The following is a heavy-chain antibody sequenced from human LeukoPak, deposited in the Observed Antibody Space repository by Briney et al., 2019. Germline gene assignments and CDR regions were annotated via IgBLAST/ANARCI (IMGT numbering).Heavy chain of an antibody. D-gene: IGHD6-19*01. V-gene: IGHV5-10-1*01. CDR1: GYIFTNYW. CDR2: VDPTDSYT. CDR3: ARQGIVVADSFDP. Sequence: GESLKISFKGSGYIFTNYWISRVRQMPGKALEWIGRVDPTDSYTNYSPSFQGHVAISVDKSISTAYLQWSSLKASDTAMYYCARQGIVVADSFDPWGQGTLVTVSS. J-gene: IGHJ5*02.